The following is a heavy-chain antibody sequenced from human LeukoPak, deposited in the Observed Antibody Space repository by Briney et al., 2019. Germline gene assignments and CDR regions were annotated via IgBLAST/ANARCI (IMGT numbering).Heavy chain of an antibody. CDR3: ASTPPLYSSGWYYGG. J-gene: IGHJ4*02. Sequence: ASVKVSCKASGYTFTGYYMHWVRQAPGQGLEWMGWINPNSGGTNYAQKFQGRVIMTRDTSISTAYMELSRLRSDDTAVYYCASTPPLYSSGWYYGGWGQGTLVTVSS. D-gene: IGHD6-19*01. CDR1: GYTFTGYY. V-gene: IGHV1-2*02. CDR2: INPNSGGT.